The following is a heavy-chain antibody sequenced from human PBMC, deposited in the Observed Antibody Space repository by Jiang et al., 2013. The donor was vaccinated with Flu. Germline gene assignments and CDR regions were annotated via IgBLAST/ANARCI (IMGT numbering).Heavy chain of an antibody. V-gene: IGHV4-39*01. CDR2: IYYSGST. J-gene: IGHJ3*02. D-gene: IGHD1-26*01. CDR3: ARLKVDFDI. Sequence: TLSLTCTVSGGSISSSSYYWGWIRQPPGKGLEWIGSIYYSGSTYYNPSLKSRVTISVDTSKNQFSLKLSSVTAADTAVYYCARLKVDFDIWGQGTMVTVSS. CDR1: GGSISSSSYY.